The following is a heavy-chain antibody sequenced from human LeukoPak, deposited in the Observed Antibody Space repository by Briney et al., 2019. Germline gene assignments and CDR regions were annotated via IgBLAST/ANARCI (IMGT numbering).Heavy chain of an antibody. CDR3: ARGVRATIPYYYGMDV. CDR1: GGSFSGYY. V-gene: IGHV4-34*01. D-gene: IGHD5-12*01. J-gene: IGHJ6*04. CDR2: INHSGST. Sequence: SETLSLTCAVYGGSFSGYYWSWVRQPPGKGLEWIWEINHSGSTNYNPSLKSRVTISVDTSKNQFSLKLSSVTAADTAVYYCARGVRATIPYYYGMDVWGKGTTVTVSS.